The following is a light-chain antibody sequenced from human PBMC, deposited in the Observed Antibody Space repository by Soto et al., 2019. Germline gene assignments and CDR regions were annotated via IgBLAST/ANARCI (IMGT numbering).Light chain of an antibody. J-gene: IGKJ1*01. CDR3: LQHNSYPWT. CDR1: QDIGNF. V-gene: IGKV1-27*01. CDR2: AAS. Sequence: DIQMTQSPSSLSAFVGDRVTITCRASQDIGNFLAWYQQKPGKVPKLLIYAASTLQSGVPSRFSGSGSGTEFTLTISSLQPEDFATYYCLQHNSYPWTFGQGTKVDIK.